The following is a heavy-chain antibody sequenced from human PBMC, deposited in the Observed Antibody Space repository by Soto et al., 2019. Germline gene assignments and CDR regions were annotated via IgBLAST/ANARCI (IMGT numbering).Heavy chain of an antibody. J-gene: IGHJ4*02. CDR1: GYSFTGYY. D-gene: IGHD2-8*02. V-gene: IGHV1-2*02. Sequence: HEHLVQSGAEVKRPGASLKASCRASGYSFTGYYIHWVRQAPGQGLEWMGWNNPDSGVTNYAQNFQGRVTLTSDTSISTASMDLTSLTSDDTAVYYCARGDYGTGGYPFPYFDYWGQGTLVIVSS. CDR3: ARGDYGTGGYPFPYFDY. CDR2: NNPDSGVT.